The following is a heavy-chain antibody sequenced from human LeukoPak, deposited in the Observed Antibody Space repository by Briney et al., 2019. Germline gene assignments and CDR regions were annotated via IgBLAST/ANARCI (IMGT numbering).Heavy chain of an antibody. CDR1: GLTLTSYW. Sequence: GGSLRLSCAASGLTLTSYWMHWVRQAPGKGLVWVSRINSDGSSTRYADSVKGRFTISQDNAKNTLYLQMTRLRAEDTAVYYGAELTSMVEQYWGQGTLVTVSS. J-gene: IGHJ4*02. D-gene: IGHD3-10*01. CDR2: INSDGSST. CDR3: AELTSMVEQY. V-gene: IGHV3-74*01.